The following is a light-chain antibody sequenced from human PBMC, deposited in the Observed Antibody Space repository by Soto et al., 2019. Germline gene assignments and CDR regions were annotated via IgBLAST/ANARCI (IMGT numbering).Light chain of an antibody. J-gene: IGKJ5*01. CDR3: QQYSNGPPIT. CDR1: QSVSNY. Sequence: EVVLTQSPATLSLSPGERATLSCRASQSVSNYLAWYQQKPGQPPRLLIYDASNRAPGIPARFSGSGSGTEFTLTISSLQSEDFAVYYCQQYSNGPPITFGQGTRLEI. V-gene: IGKV3-11*01. CDR2: DAS.